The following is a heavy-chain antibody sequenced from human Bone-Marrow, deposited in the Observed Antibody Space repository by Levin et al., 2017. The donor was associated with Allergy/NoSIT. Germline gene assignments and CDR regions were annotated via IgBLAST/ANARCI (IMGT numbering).Heavy chain of an antibody. CDR1: GGSISSSSYY. D-gene: IGHD3-16*02. Sequence: SETLSLTCTVSGGSISSSSYYWGWIRQPPGKGLEWIGSIYYSGSTYYNPSLKSRVTISVDTSKNQFSLKLSSVTAADTAVYYCARPRVIPGWFDPWGQGTLVTVSS. J-gene: IGHJ5*02. CDR3: ARPRVIPGWFDP. CDR2: IYYSGST. V-gene: IGHV4-39*01.